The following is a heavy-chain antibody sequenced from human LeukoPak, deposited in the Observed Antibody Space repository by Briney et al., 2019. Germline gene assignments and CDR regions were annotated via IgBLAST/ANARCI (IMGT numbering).Heavy chain of an antibody. CDR3: ASGMVNFDY. J-gene: IGHJ4*02. CDR1: GGSISSSY. Sequence: SETLSLTCTVSGGSISSSYWSWIRQPPGKGLEWVGYIYYTGSTNYNPSLKSRVTISVDTSKNHFSLKLSSVTAADTAVYYCASGMVNFDYWGQGALVTVSS. CDR2: IYYTGST. D-gene: IGHD4/OR15-4a*01. V-gene: IGHV4-59*01.